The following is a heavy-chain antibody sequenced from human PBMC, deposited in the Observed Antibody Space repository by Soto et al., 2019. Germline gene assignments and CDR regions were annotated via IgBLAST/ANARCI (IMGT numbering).Heavy chain of an antibody. CDR2: IIPIFCTA. CDR1: GGTFSSYA. CDR3: ARDRGPSSGYYPYWFDP. Sequence: QVQLVQSGAEVKKPGSSVKVSCKASGGTFSSYAISWVRQAPGQGLAWMGEIIPIFCTANYAQKFQGRVTITDDESTSTAYMELSSLRSEDTAVYYCARDRGPSSGYYPYWFDPWGQGTRVTVSS. J-gene: IGHJ5*02. V-gene: IGHV1-69*12. D-gene: IGHD3-22*01.